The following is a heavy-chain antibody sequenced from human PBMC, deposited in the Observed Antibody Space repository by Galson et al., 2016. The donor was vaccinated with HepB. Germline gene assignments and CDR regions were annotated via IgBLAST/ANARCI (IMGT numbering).Heavy chain of an antibody. CDR3: ARGKFVCRGGTCHYYGLDV. CDR1: GLTFSRCD. CDR2: IGTAGDT. V-gene: IGHV3-13*01. D-gene: IGHD2-15*01. Sequence: SLRLSCAASGLTFSRCDMHWVRQATGKGLEWVSAIGTAGDTYYPGPARGRFTIPRENAKNSWYLQMNRLTAGYTAGYYCARGKFVCRGGTCHYYGLDVWGKGITVTVSS. J-gene: IGHJ6*04.